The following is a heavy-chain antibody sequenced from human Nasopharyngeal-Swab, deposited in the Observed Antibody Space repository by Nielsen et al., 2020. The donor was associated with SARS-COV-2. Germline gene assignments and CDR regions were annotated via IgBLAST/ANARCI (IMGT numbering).Heavy chain of an antibody. D-gene: IGHD6-19*01. CDR2: IKQDGSEK. Sequence: GESLKISCAASGFTFSSYWMSWVRQAPGKGLEWVANIKQDGSEKYYVDSVKGRFTISRDNAKNSLYLQMNSLRDEDTAVYYCVRDGAAVAGTTSYYYYGMDVWGQGTTVTVSS. V-gene: IGHV3-7*01. J-gene: IGHJ6*02. CDR1: GFTFSSYW. CDR3: VRDGAAVAGTTSYYYYGMDV.